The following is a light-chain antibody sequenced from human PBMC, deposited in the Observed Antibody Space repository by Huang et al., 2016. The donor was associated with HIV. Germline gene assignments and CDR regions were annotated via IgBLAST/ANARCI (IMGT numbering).Light chain of an antibody. J-gene: IGKJ1*01. Sequence: DIVLTQSPDSLAVFLGERATINCKASQNILSTSNNKNFLAWYQLKSGPPPKILISWASTREPGVPDRFSGSGSGTDFTLTISSLQPEDVAIYYCQQYYTLPAFGQGTKVEI. CDR1: QNILSTSNNKNF. CDR2: WAS. CDR3: QQYYTLPA. V-gene: IGKV4-1*01.